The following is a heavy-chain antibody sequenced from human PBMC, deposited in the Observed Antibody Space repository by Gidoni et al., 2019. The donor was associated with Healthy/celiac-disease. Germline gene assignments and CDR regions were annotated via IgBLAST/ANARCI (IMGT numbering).Heavy chain of an antibody. CDR1: GFTFRSYG. CDR3: AKDRYCSSTSCYKAFYYYYGMDV. CDR2: ISYDGSNK. V-gene: IGHV3-30*18. Sequence: QVQLVESGGGVVQPGRSLRLSCAASGFTFRSYGMPWVRQAPGKGLEWVAVISYDGSNKYYADSVKGRFTISRDNSKNTLYLQMNSLRAEDTAVYYCAKDRYCSSTSCYKAFYYYYGMDVWGQGTTVTVSS. D-gene: IGHD2-2*02. J-gene: IGHJ6*02.